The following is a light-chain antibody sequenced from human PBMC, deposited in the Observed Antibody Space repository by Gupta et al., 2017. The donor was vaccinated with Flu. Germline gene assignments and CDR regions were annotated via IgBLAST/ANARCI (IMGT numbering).Light chain of an antibody. CDR3: QQYDNLPS. CDR2: DAS. V-gene: IGKV1-33*01. Sequence: DIQMTQSPSSLSASVGDRVTITCQASQDISNYLNWYQQKPGKAPKRLIYDASNLETGVPSRFSGSVSGTDFTFTISSLQPEDIATYYCQQYDNLPSFGGGTKVEIK. J-gene: IGKJ4*01. CDR1: QDISNY.